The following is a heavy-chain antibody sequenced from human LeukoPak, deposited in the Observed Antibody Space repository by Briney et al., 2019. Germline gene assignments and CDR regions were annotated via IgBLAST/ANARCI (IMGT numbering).Heavy chain of an antibody. V-gene: IGHV3-43D*04. J-gene: IGHJ6*03. CDR3: AKVRGYCSGGSCYSGFGYMDV. Sequence: GGSLRLSCAASGFTFDDYAMHWVRQAPGKGLEWVSLISWDGSSTYYADSVKGRFTISRDNSKNSLYLQMNSLRAEDTALYYCAKVRGYCSGGSCYSGFGYMDVWGKGTTVTVSS. CDR2: ISWDGSST. CDR1: GFTFDDYA. D-gene: IGHD2-15*01.